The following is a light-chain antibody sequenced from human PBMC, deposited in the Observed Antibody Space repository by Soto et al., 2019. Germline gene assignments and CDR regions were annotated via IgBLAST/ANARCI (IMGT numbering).Light chain of an antibody. CDR3: QQYNNWPFT. J-gene: IGKJ2*01. CDR2: GAS. CDR1: QSVSSN. Sequence: EIVMTQSPATLSVSPGERATLSCRASQSVSSNLAWYHQKPGQAPRLLIYGASTRATGIPARFSGSGSGTEFTITISSLQSEDFAIYYCQQYNNWPFTFGQGTKLEIK. V-gene: IGKV3-15*01.